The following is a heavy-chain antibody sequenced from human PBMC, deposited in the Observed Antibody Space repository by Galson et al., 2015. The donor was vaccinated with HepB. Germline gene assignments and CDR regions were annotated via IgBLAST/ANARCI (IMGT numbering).Heavy chain of an antibody. CDR1: GFTFSSYS. Sequence: SLRLSCAASGFTFSSYSMNWVRQAPGKGLEWVSSISSSSSYIYYADSVKGRFTISRDNAKNSLYLQMNSLRAEDTAVYYCARALDSSSWSHGDYWGQGTLVTVSS. V-gene: IGHV3-21*01. D-gene: IGHD6-13*01. CDR3: ARALDSSSWSHGDY. J-gene: IGHJ4*02. CDR2: ISSSSSYI.